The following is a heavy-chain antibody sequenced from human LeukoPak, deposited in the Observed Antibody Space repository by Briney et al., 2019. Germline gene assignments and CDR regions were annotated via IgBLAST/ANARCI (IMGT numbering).Heavy chain of an antibody. J-gene: IGHJ4*02. CDR3: ARSYCSSTSCPFDY. CDR1: GGTFSSYA. V-gene: IGHV1-69*13. Sequence: GASVKVSCKASGGTFSSYAISWVRQAPGQGLEWMGGIIPIFGTANYAQKFQGRVTITADESTSTAYMELSSLRSEDTAVYYCARSYCSSTSCPFDYWGQGTLVTVSS. CDR2: IIPIFGTA. D-gene: IGHD2-2*01.